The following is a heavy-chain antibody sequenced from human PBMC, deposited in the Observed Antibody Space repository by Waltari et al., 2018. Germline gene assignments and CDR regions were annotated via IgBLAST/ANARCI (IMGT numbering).Heavy chain of an antibody. D-gene: IGHD4-17*01. CDR3: ARDGSLDDYGDYLEF. V-gene: IGHV3-53*01. CDR1: GFTVSSNY. J-gene: IGHJ4*02. Sequence: VQLVESGGGLIQPGGSLRLSCAASGFTVSSNYMSWVRQAPGKGLEWVSVIYTDGRTYYADSVKGRFTISRDNSKNTLYLQMNSLRAEDTAVYYCARDGSLDDYGDYLEFWGQGTLVTVSS. CDR2: IYTDGRT.